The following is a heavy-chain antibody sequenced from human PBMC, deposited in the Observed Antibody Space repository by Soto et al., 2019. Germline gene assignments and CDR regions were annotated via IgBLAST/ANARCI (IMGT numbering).Heavy chain of an antibody. Sequence: LILSCAASGFAFSSHPMSWVRQAPDRGLERVSGISDSGGLTYNADSVKGRFTISRDNSKNTLYLQMNSLRAEDTALYYCARRAFGSSRSFDIWGQGTMVTVSS. CDR2: ISDSGGLT. CDR3: ARRAFGSSRSFDI. CDR1: GFAFSSHP. D-gene: IGHD6-6*01. V-gene: IGHV3-23*01. J-gene: IGHJ3*02.